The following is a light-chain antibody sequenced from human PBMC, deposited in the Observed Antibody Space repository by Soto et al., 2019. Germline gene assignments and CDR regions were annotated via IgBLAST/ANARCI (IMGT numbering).Light chain of an antibody. Sequence: PGELATLSCRASQSVDSYLVWYQQKPGQAPRLLIFGASSRATGIPVRFSGSGSGTDFTLTINSLEPEDFAVYYCQQYSNWPLTFGGGTRWIS. CDR1: QSVDSY. J-gene: IGKJ4*01. CDR3: QQYSNWPLT. CDR2: GAS. V-gene: IGKV3-11*01.